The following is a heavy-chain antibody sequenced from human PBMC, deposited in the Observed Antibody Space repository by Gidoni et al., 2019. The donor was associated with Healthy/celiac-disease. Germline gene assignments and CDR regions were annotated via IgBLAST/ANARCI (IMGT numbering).Heavy chain of an antibody. CDR2: IYYSGST. CDR1: GGSVGSGSYY. V-gene: IGHV4-61*01. D-gene: IGHD6-19*01. Sequence: QVQLQESGPGRVKPSETLSLTCTVAGGSVGSGSYYWSWIRQPPGKGLEWIGYIYYSGSTNYNPSLKSRVTISVDTSKNQFSLKLSSVTAADTAVYYCARDGAVADAFDIWGQGTMVTVSS. CDR3: ARDGAVADAFDI. J-gene: IGHJ3*02.